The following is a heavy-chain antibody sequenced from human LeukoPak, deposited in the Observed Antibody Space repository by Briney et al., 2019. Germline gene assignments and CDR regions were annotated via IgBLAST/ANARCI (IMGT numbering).Heavy chain of an antibody. J-gene: IGHJ4*02. V-gene: IGHV3-23*01. Sequence: TGGSLRLSCAASGLTLSRYAMSWVRQAPGKGLEWVSGVSTSGGSTFYADSVKGRFNISRDNSKNTLHLQMNSLRAEDTAIYYCAKQAYDSPRTDFDCWGQGTLVTVSS. CDR2: VSTSGGST. CDR3: AKQAYDSPRTDFDC. D-gene: IGHD3-22*01. CDR1: GLTLSRYA.